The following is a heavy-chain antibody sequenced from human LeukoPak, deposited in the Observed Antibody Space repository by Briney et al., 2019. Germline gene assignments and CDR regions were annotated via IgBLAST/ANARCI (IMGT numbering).Heavy chain of an antibody. J-gene: IGHJ5*02. D-gene: IGHD6-19*01. CDR1: GYTFTSYY. Sequence: GASVKVSCKASGYTFTSYYMHWVRQAPGQGLEWMGIINPSGGSTSYAQKFQGRLTMTRDTSTSTVYMELSSLRSEDTAVYYCARQDSGWYFVDWFDPWGQGTLVTVSS. CDR2: INPSGGST. V-gene: IGHV1-46*01. CDR3: ARQDSGWYFVDWFDP.